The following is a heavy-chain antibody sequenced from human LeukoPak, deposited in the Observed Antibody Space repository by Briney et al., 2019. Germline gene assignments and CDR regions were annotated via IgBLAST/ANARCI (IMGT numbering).Heavy chain of an antibody. CDR2: IYYSGST. J-gene: IGHJ4*02. Sequence: SETLSLTCTVSGGSINRINYYWGWIRQPPGKGLEWIGTIYYSGSTYSNPSLKSRVAISVDTSKNQFSLKLSSVTAADTAVYYCARDLNYYDSSGHDYWGQGTLVTVSS. D-gene: IGHD3-22*01. V-gene: IGHV4-39*07. CDR3: ARDLNYYDSSGHDY. CDR1: GGSINRINYY.